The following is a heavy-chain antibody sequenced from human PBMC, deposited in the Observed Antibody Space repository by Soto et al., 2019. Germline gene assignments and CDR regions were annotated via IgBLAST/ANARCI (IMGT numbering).Heavy chain of an antibody. CDR2: INHSGST. D-gene: IGHD5-12*01. J-gene: IGHJ6*03. Sequence: SLTCAVYGGSFSGYYWSWIRQPPGKGLEWIGEINHSGSTNYNPSLKSRVTISVDTSKNQFSLKLRSVTAADTAVYYCATNIVATSHYYYYMDVWGKGTTVTVSS. V-gene: IGHV4-34*01. CDR3: ATNIVATSHYYYYMDV. CDR1: GGSFSGYY.